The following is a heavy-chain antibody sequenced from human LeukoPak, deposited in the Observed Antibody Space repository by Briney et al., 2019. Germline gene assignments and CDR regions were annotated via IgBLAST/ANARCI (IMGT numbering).Heavy chain of an antibody. Sequence: SVKVSCKASGGTFSSYAISWVRQAPGQGLEWMGGIIPIFGTANYAQKFQGRVTVTADESTSTAYMELSSLRSEDTAVYYCARDRGRVDTLGWEDHWGQGTLVTVSS. CDR1: GGTFSSYA. CDR2: IIPIFGTA. CDR3: ARDRGRVDTLGWEDH. D-gene: IGHD6-19*01. J-gene: IGHJ4*02. V-gene: IGHV1-69*13.